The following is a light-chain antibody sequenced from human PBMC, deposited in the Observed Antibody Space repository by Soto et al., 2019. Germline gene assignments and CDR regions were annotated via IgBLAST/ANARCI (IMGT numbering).Light chain of an antibody. V-gene: IGKV1-5*01. CDR2: DAS. CDR3: QQYNSYPIT. J-gene: IGKJ5*01. CDR1: QSISSW. Sequence: DIPMSQSPSTLSASVGERVTITFLASQSISSWLAWYQQKPGKAPKLLIYDASSLESGVPSRFSGSGSGTEFTLTISSLQPDDFATYYCQQYNSYPITFGQGTRLEIK.